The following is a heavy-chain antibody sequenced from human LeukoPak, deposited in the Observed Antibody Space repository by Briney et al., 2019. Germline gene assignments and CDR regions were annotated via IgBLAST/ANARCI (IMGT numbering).Heavy chain of an antibody. CDR3: ARALDYGDYYYYMDV. D-gene: IGHD4-17*01. Sequence: ASAKVSCKASGYTFTSYGISWVRQAPGQGLEWMGWISAYNGNTNYAQKLQGRVTMTTDTSTSTAYMELRSLRSDDTAVYYCARALDYGDYYYYMDVWGKGTTVTVSS. CDR2: ISAYNGNT. CDR1: GYTFTSYG. V-gene: IGHV1-18*01. J-gene: IGHJ6*03.